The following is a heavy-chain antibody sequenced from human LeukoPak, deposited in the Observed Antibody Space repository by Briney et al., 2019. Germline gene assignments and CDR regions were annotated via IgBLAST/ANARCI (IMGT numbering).Heavy chain of an antibody. CDR3: ARVDFWSGYHKYYFDY. CDR2: ISSSGSTI. V-gene: IGHV3-11*04. J-gene: IGHJ4*02. D-gene: IGHD3-3*01. CDR1: GFTFSDYY. Sequence: KPGGSLRLSCAASGFTFSDYYMSWIRQAPGKGLEWVSYISSSGSTIYYADSVKGRFTISRDNAKNSLYLQMNSLRAEDTAVYYCARVDFWSGYHKYYFDYWGQGTLVTVSS.